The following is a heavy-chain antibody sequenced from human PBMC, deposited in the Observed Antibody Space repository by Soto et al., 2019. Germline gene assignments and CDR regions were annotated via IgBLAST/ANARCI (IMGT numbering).Heavy chain of an antibody. J-gene: IGHJ3*02. CDR1: GVSIGSHF. CDR3: ARLQYTVVTALDI. D-gene: IGHD2-15*01. Sequence: QVQLLESGPRLVKPSETLSLTCSVSGVSIGSHFWSWIRQAPGKGPELVGYIYHTVNTNYNPALKSRVTISMDTSKNLLSLQLSSVTAADTAVYYCARLQYTVVTALDIWGQGTMVTVSS. V-gene: IGHV4-59*11. CDR2: IYHTVNT.